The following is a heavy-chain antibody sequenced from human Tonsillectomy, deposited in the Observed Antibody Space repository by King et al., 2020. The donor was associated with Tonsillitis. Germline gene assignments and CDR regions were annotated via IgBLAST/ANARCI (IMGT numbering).Heavy chain of an antibody. CDR1: GGSINRNR. J-gene: IGHJ4*02. CDR2: IYHSGGT. D-gene: IGHD6-13*01. CDR3: ARSVSAAVHGFDC. Sequence: QLQESGPGLVKPSGTLSLTCAVSGGSINRNRWSWVRQPPGKGLEWIGEIYHSGGTDYNPSLKSRVTISVDKSKNQFSLKLSSVTAADTAVYYCARSVSAAVHGFDCWGQGTLVTVSS. V-gene: IGHV4-4*02.